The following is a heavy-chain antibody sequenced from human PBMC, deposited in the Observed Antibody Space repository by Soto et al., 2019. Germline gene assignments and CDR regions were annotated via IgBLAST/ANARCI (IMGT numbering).Heavy chain of an antibody. D-gene: IGHD6-13*01. CDR3: ARGSYTSTWY. CDR1: GDSLSSNSAA. V-gene: IGHV6-1*01. Sequence: SQTLSLTCAISGDSLSSNSAAWNWIRQSPSRGLEWLGRTYYRSKWYIDYAASVKSRMTINPDTSKNQFSLQLNSVTPEDTAVYYCARGSYTSTWYWGQGTLVTVSS. J-gene: IGHJ4*02. CDR2: TYYRSKWYI.